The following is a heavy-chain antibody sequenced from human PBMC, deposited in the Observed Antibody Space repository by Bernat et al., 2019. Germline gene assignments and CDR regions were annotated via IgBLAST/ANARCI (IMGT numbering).Heavy chain of an antibody. CDR1: GGSFSGYY. CDR2: INHSGDT. D-gene: IGHD3-16*01. Sequence: QVQLQQWGAGLLKPSETLSLTCAVYGGSFSGYYWSWIRQPPGKGLVWIGEINHSGDTNYNRALKSRRTISVDTSKRQLSLKLSSVTAADTAAYYCARSEGLMYYFDCWSKGTLVTVSS. V-gene: IGHV4-34*01. J-gene: IGHJ4*02. CDR3: ARSEGLMYYFDC.